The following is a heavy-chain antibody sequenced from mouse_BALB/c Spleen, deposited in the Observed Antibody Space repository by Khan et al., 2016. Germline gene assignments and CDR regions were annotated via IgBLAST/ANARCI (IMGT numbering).Heavy chain of an antibody. V-gene: IGHV2-3*01. Sequence: VQLKESGPGPVAPSQSLSITCTVSGFLLTSYGVSWVRQPPGKGLEWLGVIWGDGSTNYHSALISRLSISKDNSKSQVFLKVSSLQADDTATYYCAKPEYYGSLSWFAFWGQGTLVTVSA. CDR2: IWGDGST. J-gene: IGHJ3*01. CDR3: AKPEYYGSLSWFAF. CDR1: GFLLTSYG. D-gene: IGHD1-1*01.